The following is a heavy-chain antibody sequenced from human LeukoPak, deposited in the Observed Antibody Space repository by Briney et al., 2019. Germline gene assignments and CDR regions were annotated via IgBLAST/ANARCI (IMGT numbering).Heavy chain of an antibody. CDR2: IIPIFGTA. D-gene: IGHD2-15*01. J-gene: IGHJ4*02. CDR1: GGTFSSYA. CDR3: ARDLAAPYFDY. Sequence: GASVKVSCKASGGTFSSYAISWVRQALGQGLEWMGGIIPIFGTANYAQKFQGRVTITADESTSTAYMELSSLRSEDTAVYYCARDLAAPYFDYWGQGTLVTVSS. V-gene: IGHV1-69*01.